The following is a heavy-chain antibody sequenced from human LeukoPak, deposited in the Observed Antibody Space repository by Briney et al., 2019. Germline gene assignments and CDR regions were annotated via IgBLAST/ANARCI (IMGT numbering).Heavy chain of an antibody. V-gene: IGHV3-66*01. CDR2: IYSGGTT. CDR1: GFSVSTKY. D-gene: IGHD1-26*01. CDR3: ARGRSYLDV. J-gene: IGHJ6*02. Sequence: GGSLRLSCAVSGFSVSTKYMSWVRQAPGKGLEWVSVIYSGGTTYYADSVKGRFTISRDNSKNTLYLQMNSLRAEDTAVYYCARGRSYLDVWGQGTTVTVSS.